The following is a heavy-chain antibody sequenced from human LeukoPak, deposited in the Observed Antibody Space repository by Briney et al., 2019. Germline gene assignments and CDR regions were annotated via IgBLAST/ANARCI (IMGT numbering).Heavy chain of an antibody. J-gene: IGHJ5*02. D-gene: IGHD3-10*01. CDR2: IKQDGSEK. Sequence: GGSLRLSCAASGLTFSSYWMSWVRQAPGKGLEWVANIKQDGSEKYYVDSVKGRFTISRDNAKNSLYLQMNSLRAEDTAVYYCAREAYGSGSYWSPNWFDPWGQGTLVTVSS. V-gene: IGHV3-7*03. CDR1: GLTFSSYW. CDR3: AREAYGSGSYWSPNWFDP.